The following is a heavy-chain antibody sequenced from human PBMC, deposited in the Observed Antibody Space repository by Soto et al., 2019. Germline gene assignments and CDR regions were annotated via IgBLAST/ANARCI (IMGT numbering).Heavy chain of an antibody. CDR3: AREGSSSWYDLNWFDP. V-gene: IGHV1-3*01. CDR2: INAGNGNT. Sequence: ASVKVSCKASGYTFTSYAMHWARQAPGQRLEWMGWINAGNGNTKYSQKFQGRVTITRDTSASTAYMELSSLRSEDTAVYYCAREGSSSWYDLNWFDPWGQGTLVTVSS. J-gene: IGHJ5*02. D-gene: IGHD6-13*01. CDR1: GYTFTSYA.